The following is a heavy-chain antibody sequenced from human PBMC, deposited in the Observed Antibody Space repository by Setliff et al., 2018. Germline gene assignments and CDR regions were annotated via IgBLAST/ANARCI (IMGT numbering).Heavy chain of an antibody. Sequence: SETLSLTCAVSGFSISSGYYWGWIRQPPGKGLEWIVNIHHSGKAYYNPSLKSRVTMSVDTSKKHVSLKLSSVTAADTAVYYCARAHTWSLPNDNSGYPGWFDPWGQGTLVTVSS. CDR3: ARAHTWSLPNDNSGYPGWFDP. V-gene: IGHV4-38-2*01. D-gene: IGHD3-22*01. J-gene: IGHJ5*02. CDR1: GFSISSGYY. CDR2: IHHSGKA.